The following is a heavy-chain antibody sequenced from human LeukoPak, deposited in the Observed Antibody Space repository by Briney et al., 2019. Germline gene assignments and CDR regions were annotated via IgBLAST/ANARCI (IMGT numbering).Heavy chain of an antibody. J-gene: IGHJ3*02. CDR1: GFTFSSYE. CDR2: INQDGTEK. V-gene: IGHV3-7*01. CDR3: ARGIDI. Sequence: PGGSLRLSCVASGFTFSSYEMTWVRQAPGKGLEWVANINQDGTEKYYVDSVKGRFTISRDNAKNSLYLQMNSLRAEDTAIYYCARGIDIWGQGTMVTVSS.